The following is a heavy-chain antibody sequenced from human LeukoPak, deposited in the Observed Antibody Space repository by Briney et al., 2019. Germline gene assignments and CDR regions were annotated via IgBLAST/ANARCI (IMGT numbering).Heavy chain of an antibody. J-gene: IGHJ4*02. D-gene: IGHD2-8*01. V-gene: IGHV1-18*01. CDR2: ISGNNDNP. CDR3: ARDGTNTGDY. CDR1: GYTFSNFG. Sequence: ASVKVSCKTSGYTFSNFGINWVRQAPGQGLEWMGWISGNNDNPNYGQKFQGRFTVTTDSSTSTAYMELRNLRFDDTAVYYCARDGTNTGDYWGQGTLVTVSS.